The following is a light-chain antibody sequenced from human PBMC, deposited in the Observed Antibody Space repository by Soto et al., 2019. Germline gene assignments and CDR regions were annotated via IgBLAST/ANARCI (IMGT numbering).Light chain of an antibody. CDR1: SSDVGGYKY. Sequence: QSVLTQPRSVSGSPGQSVTISCTGTSSDVGGYKYVSWYQQHPGKVPNLIIYDVSERPSGVPDRFSGSKSGNTASLSNSGLQAEDEADYYCCSYAGSYTVLFGGGTKVTVL. CDR3: CSYAGSYTVL. CDR2: DVS. J-gene: IGLJ2*01. V-gene: IGLV2-11*01.